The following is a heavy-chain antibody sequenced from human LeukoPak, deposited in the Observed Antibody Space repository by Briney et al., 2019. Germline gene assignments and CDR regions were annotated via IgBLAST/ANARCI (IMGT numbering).Heavy chain of an antibody. CDR1: GGSISSGSYY. V-gene: IGHV4-61*02. Sequence: SETLSLTCTVSGGSISSGSYYWSWIRQPAGKGLEWIGRIYTSGSTNYNPSLKSRVTISVDTSKNQFSLKLSSVTAADTAVYYCARDPLMVRGPMGSFDIWGQGTMVTVSS. D-gene: IGHD3-10*01. CDR2: IYTSGST. J-gene: IGHJ3*02. CDR3: ARDPLMVRGPMGSFDI.